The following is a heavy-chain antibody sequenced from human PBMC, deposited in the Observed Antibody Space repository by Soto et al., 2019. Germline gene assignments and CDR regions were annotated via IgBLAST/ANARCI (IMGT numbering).Heavy chain of an antibody. CDR1: GGSFSGYY. CDR2: INHSGST. J-gene: IGHJ5*02. CDR3: AIYYDFWGATWFDP. D-gene: IGHD3-3*01. Sequence: QVQLQQWGAGLLKPSETLSLTCAVYGGSFSGYYWSWIRQPPGKGLEWIGEINHSGSTNYNPSLKSRVTISVDTSKNQFSLKLSSVTAADTAVYYCAIYYDFWGATWFDPWGQGTLVTVSS. V-gene: IGHV4-34*01.